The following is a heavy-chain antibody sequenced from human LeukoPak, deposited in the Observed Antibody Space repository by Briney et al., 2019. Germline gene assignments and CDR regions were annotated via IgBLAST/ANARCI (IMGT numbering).Heavy chain of an antibody. CDR1: GFTFSSYA. CDR3: AKDSSSWYVPWFDP. CDR2: ISGSGGST. J-gene: IGHJ5*02. V-gene: IGHV3-23*01. D-gene: IGHD6-13*01. Sequence: PGGSLRLSCAASGFTFSSYAMSWVRQAPGKGLEWVSAISGSGGSTYYADSVEGRFTISRDNSKNTLYLQMNSLRAEDTAVYYCAKDSSSWYVPWFDPWGQGTLVTVSS.